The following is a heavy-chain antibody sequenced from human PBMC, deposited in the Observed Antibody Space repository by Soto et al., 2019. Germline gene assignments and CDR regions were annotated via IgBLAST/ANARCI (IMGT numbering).Heavy chain of an antibody. D-gene: IGHD2-15*01. CDR2: INPDNGNT. Sequence: SVKVSCTASGYTFTRYTMNWVRQAPGQRLEWMGWINPDNGNTKSSQKFQDRVIITRDTSASTAYMDLSSLRSEDTAVYYCARGIATGQLDPWGQGTLVTVSA. J-gene: IGHJ5*02. CDR1: GYTFTRYT. CDR3: ARGIATGQLDP. V-gene: IGHV1-3*01.